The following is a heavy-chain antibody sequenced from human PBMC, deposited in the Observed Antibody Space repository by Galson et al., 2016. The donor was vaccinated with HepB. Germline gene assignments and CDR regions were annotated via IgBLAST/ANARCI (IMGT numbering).Heavy chain of an antibody. J-gene: IGHJ4*02. CDR3: VKEGPHGRHFFDY. CDR2: ISSNGGYT. Sequence: SLRLSCAASGFTFSNYWMSWVRQAPGKGLEYVSAISSNGGYTYYADSVKGRFTMSRDNSKNTVYLQMSSLRPDDTAVYYCVKEGPHGRHFFDYWGQGTLVTVSA. D-gene: IGHD1-26*01. V-gene: IGHV3-64D*06. CDR1: GFTFSNYW.